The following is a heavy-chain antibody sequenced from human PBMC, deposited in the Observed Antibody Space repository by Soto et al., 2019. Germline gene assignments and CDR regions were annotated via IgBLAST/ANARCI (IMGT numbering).Heavy chain of an antibody. CDR3: AREASAVISLDY. CDR1: GYIFTAYS. CDR2: FNPNSGDT. D-gene: IGHD6-19*01. Sequence: AAVKVSCKASGYIFTAYSMHWVRQSPGQGLEWVGWFNPNSGDTIYAQKFQGRVTLTGDTSISTAYMELYSLTSDDTAVYYCAREASAVISLDYWGQGTLVTVSS. J-gene: IGHJ4*02. V-gene: IGHV1-2*02.